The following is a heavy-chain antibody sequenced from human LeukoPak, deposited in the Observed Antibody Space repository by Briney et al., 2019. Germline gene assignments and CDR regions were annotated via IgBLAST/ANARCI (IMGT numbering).Heavy chain of an antibody. CDR2: ISGSSSYI. CDR1: GFTFSSYC. D-gene: IGHD4-23*01. V-gene: IGHV3-21*01. Sequence: GGSLRLSCAASGFTFSSYCMNWVRQAPGKGLEWVSFISGSSSYIYYADSVKGRFTISRDNAKNSLYLQMNSLRAEDTAVYYCAREGTVVTYYFDYWGQGTLVTVSS. CDR3: AREGTVVTYYFDY. J-gene: IGHJ4*02.